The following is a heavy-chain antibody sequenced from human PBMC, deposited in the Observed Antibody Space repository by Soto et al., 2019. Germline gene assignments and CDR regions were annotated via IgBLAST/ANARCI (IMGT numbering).Heavy chain of an antibody. Sequence: QVQLQEWSPGLVKPSQTLSLTCTVSGGSISSGGYYWSWIRQHPGKGLEWIGYIYYSGSTYYNPSLKSRVTISVDTSKNQFSLKLSSVTAADTAVYYCARGFPTGAIWFYPWGQGTLVTVSS. D-gene: IGHD4-17*01. J-gene: IGHJ5*02. CDR2: IYYSGST. V-gene: IGHV4-31*03. CDR3: ARGFPTGAIWFYP. CDR1: GGSISSGGYY.